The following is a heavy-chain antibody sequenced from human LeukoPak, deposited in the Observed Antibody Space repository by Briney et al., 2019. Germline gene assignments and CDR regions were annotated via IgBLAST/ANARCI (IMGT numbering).Heavy chain of an antibody. CDR3: AKDDAVRGGYFDY. Sequence: GGSLRHSCAASGFTFSSYAMGWVRQAPGKGLEWVSGIRTSADNRYYADSVKGRFTISRDTSKNTLYLQMNSLRAEDTAVYYCAKDDAVRGGYFDYWGQGTLVTVSS. J-gene: IGHJ4*02. CDR1: GFTFSSYA. CDR2: IRTSADNR. D-gene: IGHD2-2*01. V-gene: IGHV3-23*01.